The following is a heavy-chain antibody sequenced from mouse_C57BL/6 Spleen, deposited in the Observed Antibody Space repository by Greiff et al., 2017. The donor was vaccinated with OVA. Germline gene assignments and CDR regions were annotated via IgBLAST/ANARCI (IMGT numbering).Heavy chain of an antibody. Sequence: EVKVEESGGGLVQPGESLKLSCESNEYEFPSHDMSWVRTTPEKRLELVAAIKSDGGSTYYPDTMERRFIITKDNTKKTLYLQMSSLRSEDTALYDCARHSRWSYAMDYWGQGTSVTVSS. D-gene: IGHD1-1*01. CDR3: ARHSRWSYAMDY. J-gene: IGHJ4*01. CDR1: EYEFPSHD. CDR2: IKSDGGST. V-gene: IGHV5-2*03.